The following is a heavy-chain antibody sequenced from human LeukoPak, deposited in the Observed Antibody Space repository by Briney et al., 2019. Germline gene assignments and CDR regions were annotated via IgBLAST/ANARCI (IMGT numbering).Heavy chain of an antibody. V-gene: IGHV4-59*01. J-gene: IGHJ6*02. CDR1: GGSISSYY. D-gene: IGHD2-2*01. Sequence: SETLSLTCTVSGGSISSYYWSWIRQPPGKGLEWSGYIYYSGSTNYNPSLKSRVTISVDTSKNQFSLKLSSVTAADTAVYYCARDIVVPAAIWFDGYYYYGMDVWGQGTTVTVSS. CDR3: ARDIVVPAAIWFDGYYYYGMDV. CDR2: IYYSGST.